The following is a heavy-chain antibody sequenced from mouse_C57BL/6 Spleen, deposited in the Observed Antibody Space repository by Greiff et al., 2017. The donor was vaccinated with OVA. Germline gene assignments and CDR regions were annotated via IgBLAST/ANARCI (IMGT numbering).Heavy chain of an antibody. CDR3: ARGDSNSWFAY. J-gene: IGHJ3*01. D-gene: IGHD2-5*01. CDR2: IYPSDSET. CDR1: GYTFTSYW. Sequence: VQLQEPGAELVRPGSSVKLSCKASGYTFTSYWMDWVKQRPGQGLEWIGNIYPSDSETHYNQKFKDKATLTVDKSSSTAYMQLSSLTSEDSAVYYCARGDSNSWFAYWGQGTLVTVSA. V-gene: IGHV1-61*01.